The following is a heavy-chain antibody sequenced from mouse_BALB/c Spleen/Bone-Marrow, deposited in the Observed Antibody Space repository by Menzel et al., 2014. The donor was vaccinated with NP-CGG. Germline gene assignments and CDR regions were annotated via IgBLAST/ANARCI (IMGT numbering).Heavy chain of an antibody. CDR1: GYSFTGYT. J-gene: IGHJ4*01. V-gene: IGHV1-18*01. D-gene: IGHD1-1*01. CDR2: INPYNGGT. Sequence: VQLKESGPELVKPGASMKISCKASGYSFTGYTMNWVKQSHGKNLEWIGLINPYNGGTSYNQKFKGKATLTVDKSSSTAYMELLSLTSEDSAVYYCAGGYGSSYGYAMDYWGQGTSVTVSS. CDR3: AGGYGSSYGYAMDY.